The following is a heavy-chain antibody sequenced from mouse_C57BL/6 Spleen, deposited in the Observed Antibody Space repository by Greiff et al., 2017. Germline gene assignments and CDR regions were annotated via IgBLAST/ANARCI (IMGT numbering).Heavy chain of an antibody. CDR1: GFTFSSYA. D-gene: IGHD1-1*01. Sequence: EVHLVESGEGLVKPGGSLKLSCAASGFTFSSYAMSWVRQTPEKRLEWVAYISSGGDYIYYADTVKGRFTISRDNARNTLYLQMSSLKSEDTAMYYCTRVGYGSSYVDYWGQGTTLTVSS. V-gene: IGHV5-9-1*02. CDR3: TRVGYGSSYVDY. CDR2: ISSGGDYI. J-gene: IGHJ2*01.